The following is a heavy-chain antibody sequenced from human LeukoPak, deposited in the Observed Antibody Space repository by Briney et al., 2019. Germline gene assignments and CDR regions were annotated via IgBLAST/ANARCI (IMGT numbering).Heavy chain of an antibody. Sequence: GGSLRLSCAASGFTFSSYWMSWVRQAPGKGLEWVANIKQDGSEKYYVDSVKGRFTISRDNAKNSLYLQMNSLRAEDTAVYYCAREAGITMIVVVYYYFDYWGQGTLVTVSS. V-gene: IGHV3-7*01. CDR3: AREAGITMIVVVYYYFDY. D-gene: IGHD3-22*01. CDR2: IKQDGSEK. J-gene: IGHJ4*02. CDR1: GFTFSSYW.